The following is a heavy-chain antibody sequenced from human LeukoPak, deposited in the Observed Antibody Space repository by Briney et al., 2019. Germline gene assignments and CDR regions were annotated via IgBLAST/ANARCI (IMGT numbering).Heavy chain of an antibody. CDR1: GYTFTSYD. V-gene: IGHV1-8*01. D-gene: IGHD5-12*01. J-gene: IGHJ6*03. Sequence: ASVKVSCKASGYTFTSYDINWVRQATGQGLEWMGWMNPNSGNTGYAQKFQGRVTMTRNTSISTAYMELSSLRSEDTAVYYCARVGYGARDKRSGYVSPYHYYYYYYMDVWGKGTTVTVSS. CDR2: MNPNSGNT. CDR3: ARVGYGARDKRSGYVSPYHYYYYYYMDV.